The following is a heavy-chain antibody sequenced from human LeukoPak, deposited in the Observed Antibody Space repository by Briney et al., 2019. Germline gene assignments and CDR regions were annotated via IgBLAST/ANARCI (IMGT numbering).Heavy chain of an antibody. CDR3: AKQLGYCSDGSCYFPY. D-gene: IGHD2-15*01. Sequence: GGSLRLSCAASGFTFSIYTMSWVRQAPGKGLEWVSAISNNGGYTYYADSVQGRFTISRDNSKSTLCLQMNSLRAEDTAVYYCAKQLGYCSDGSCYFPYWGQGTLVTVSS. CDR1: GFTFSIYT. J-gene: IGHJ4*02. CDR2: ISNNGGYT. V-gene: IGHV3-23*01.